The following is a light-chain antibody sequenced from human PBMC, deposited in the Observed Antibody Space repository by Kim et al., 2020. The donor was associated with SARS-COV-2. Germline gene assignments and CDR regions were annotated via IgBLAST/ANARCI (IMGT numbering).Light chain of an antibody. CDR3: CSYAGSPL. CDR2: DVN. V-gene: IGLV2-11*01. CDR1: SSDVGGYNF. Sequence: QSALTQPRSVSGSPGQLIAISCTGTSSDVGGYNFVFWYQQYPGKAPKVMIYDVNKRPSGVPDRFSGSKSGNTASLTISGLQAEDEADYYCCSYAGSPLFGEGTQLTVL. J-gene: IGLJ7*01.